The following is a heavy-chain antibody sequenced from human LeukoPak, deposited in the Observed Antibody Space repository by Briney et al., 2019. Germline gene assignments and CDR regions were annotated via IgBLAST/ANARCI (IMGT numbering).Heavy chain of an antibody. CDR3: ARAGTTFDYYFYYMDV. CDR2: INSEGSSR. CDR1: GFTFSGYW. J-gene: IGHJ6*03. Sequence: GGSLRLSCAASGFTFSGYWMHWVRQAPGKGLVWVSHINSEGSSRSYADSVKGRLTISRDNAKNTLYLQMNSLRAEDTAVYYCARAGTTFDYYFYYMDVWGKGTTVTVSS. V-gene: IGHV3-74*01. D-gene: IGHD1-7*01.